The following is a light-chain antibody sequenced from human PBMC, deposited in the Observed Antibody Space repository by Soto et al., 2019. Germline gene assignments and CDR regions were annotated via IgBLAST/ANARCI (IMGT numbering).Light chain of an antibody. V-gene: IGKV1-5*03. CDR1: QSITTW. CDR3: QQYNDYQYT. J-gene: IGKJ2*01. Sequence: DIQMTQSPSTLSASVGDRVTITCRASQSITTWLAWYQQKPGKAPKLLLYKATNLQSGVPSRFSGSGAGTEFSLALGSLQPEDCAICYFQQYNDYQYTFGQGTKLEIK. CDR2: KAT.